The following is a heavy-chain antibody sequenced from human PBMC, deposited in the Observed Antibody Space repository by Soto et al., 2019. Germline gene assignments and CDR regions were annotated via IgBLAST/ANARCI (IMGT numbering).Heavy chain of an antibody. CDR1: GFTFDDYA. Sequence: EVQLVESGGGLVQPGRSLRLSCAASGFTFDDYAMHWVRQAPGKGLEWVSGISWNSGSIGYADSVKGRFTISRDNAKNSLYLQMNSLRAEDTALYYCAKDILSTDSHIDYWGQGTLVTVSS. J-gene: IGHJ4*02. D-gene: IGHD3-16*02. V-gene: IGHV3-9*01. CDR2: ISWNSGSI. CDR3: AKDILSTDSHIDY.